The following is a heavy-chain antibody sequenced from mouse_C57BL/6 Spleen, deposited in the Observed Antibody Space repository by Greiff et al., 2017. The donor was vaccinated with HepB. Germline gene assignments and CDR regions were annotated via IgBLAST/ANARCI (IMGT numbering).Heavy chain of an antibody. CDR3: ARSVSRTYYSNYDYAMDY. CDR1: GYAFSSYW. CDR2: IYPGDGDT. V-gene: IGHV1-80*01. J-gene: IGHJ4*01. D-gene: IGHD2-5*01. Sequence: QVQLQQSGAELVKPGASVKISCKASGYAFSSYWMNWVKQRPGKGLEWIGQIYPGDGDTNYNGKFKGKATLTADKSSSTAYMQLSSLTSEDSAVYFCARSVSRTYYSNYDYAMDYWGQGTSVTVSS.